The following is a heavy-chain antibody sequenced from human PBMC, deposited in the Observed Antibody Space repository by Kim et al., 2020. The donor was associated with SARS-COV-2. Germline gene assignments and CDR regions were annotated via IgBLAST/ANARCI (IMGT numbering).Heavy chain of an antibody. Sequence: ASVKVSCKASGFTFTDYNMHWVRQAPGLGPEWMGLITPSGTTRFAQKFQGRVTMTRDTSTSTLYMELSSLRSEDTAVYYCAKDSTNYSFDYWGQGTLVIV. V-gene: IGHV1-46*01. D-gene: IGHD2-21*01. J-gene: IGHJ4*02. CDR3: AKDSTNYSFDY. CDR2: ITPSGTT. CDR1: GFTFTDYN.